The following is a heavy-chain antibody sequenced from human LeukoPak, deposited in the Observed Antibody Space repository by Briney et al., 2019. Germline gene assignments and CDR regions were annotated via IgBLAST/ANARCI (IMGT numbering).Heavy chain of an antibody. D-gene: IGHD4/OR15-4a*01. Sequence: GGSLRLSCAASGLTFSHAWMSWVRQAPGKGLEWVGRIKSKIQGGTTEYAAPVKGRFTISRDDSKSTLYLQMNSLKIEDTAVYYCSSNMVEWGQGTLVTVSS. CDR1: GLTFSHAW. V-gene: IGHV3-15*01. CDR2: IKSKIQGGTT. J-gene: IGHJ4*02. CDR3: SSNMVE.